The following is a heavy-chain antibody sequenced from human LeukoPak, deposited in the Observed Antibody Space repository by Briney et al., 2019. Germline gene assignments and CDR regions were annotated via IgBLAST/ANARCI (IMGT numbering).Heavy chain of an antibody. CDR1: GFTFSNHV. J-gene: IGHJ4*02. V-gene: IGHV3-23*01. D-gene: IGHD2-15*01. CDR3: ARRDIVVVVSASDY. CDR2: ITASGDST. Sequence: GGSLRLSCAASGFTFSNHVMIWVRQAPGKGLEWVSGITASGDSTYYADSVEGRFTMSRDNSKNTVYLQMDSLRVDDTAVYYCARRDIVVVVSASDYWGQGTLVTVSS.